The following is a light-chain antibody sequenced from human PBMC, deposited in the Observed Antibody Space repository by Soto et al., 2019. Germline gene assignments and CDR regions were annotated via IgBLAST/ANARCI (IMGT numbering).Light chain of an antibody. V-gene: IGKV3-15*01. CDR3: QQYNNWPLT. Sequence: IVMTQSPATLSVSPGERATLSCRASQRVSNNFAWYQQKPGQAPRLLIYGASTRATGIPARFSGSGSGTEFTLTISSLQSEDLAVYYCQQYNNWPLTFGGGTKVDIK. J-gene: IGKJ4*01. CDR2: GAS. CDR1: QRVSNN.